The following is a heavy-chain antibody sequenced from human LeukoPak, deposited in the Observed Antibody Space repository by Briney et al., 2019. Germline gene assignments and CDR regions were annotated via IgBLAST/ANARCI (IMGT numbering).Heavy chain of an antibody. CDR2: ISDSGGFT. J-gene: IGHJ4*02. Sequence: PGGSLRLSCVVSGITLSNYGMSWVRQAPGKGLEWVAGISDSGGFTNYADSVKGRFTISRDNPKNTLYLKMNSLRAEDTVVYFCAKRGVVIRVILVGFHKEAQYFDSWGQGALVTVSS. CDR3: AKRGVVIRVILVGFHKEAQYFDS. D-gene: IGHD3-10*01. V-gene: IGHV3-23*01. CDR1: GITLSNYG.